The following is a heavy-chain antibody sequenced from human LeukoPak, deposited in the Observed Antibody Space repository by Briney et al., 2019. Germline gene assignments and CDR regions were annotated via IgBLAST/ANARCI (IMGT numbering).Heavy chain of an antibody. CDR3: ARDGRVGATPRGSDY. Sequence: SQTLSLTCTVSGGSISSGGYYWSWIRQPPGKGLEWIGYIYHSGSTYYNPSLKSRVTISVDRSKNQFSLKLSSVTAADTAVYYCARDGRVGATPRGSDYWGQGTLVTVSS. J-gene: IGHJ4*02. V-gene: IGHV4-30-2*01. D-gene: IGHD1-26*01. CDR1: GGSISSGGYY. CDR2: IYHSGST.